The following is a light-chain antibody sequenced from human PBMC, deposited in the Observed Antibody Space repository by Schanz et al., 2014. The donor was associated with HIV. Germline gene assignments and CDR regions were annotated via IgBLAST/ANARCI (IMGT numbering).Light chain of an antibody. V-gene: IGKV3-20*01. Sequence: EIVLTQSPGTLSLSPGERATLSCRASQSVVSSYLAWYQQRPGQAPRLLIYDASSRATGIPDRFSGSGSGTDFTLTISRLEPDDFAVYYCQQYGSSPRTFGQGTKVETK. CDR2: DAS. J-gene: IGKJ1*01. CDR1: QSVVSSY. CDR3: QQYGSSPRT.